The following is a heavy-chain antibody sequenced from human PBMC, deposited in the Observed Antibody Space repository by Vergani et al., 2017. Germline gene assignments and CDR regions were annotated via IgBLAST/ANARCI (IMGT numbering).Heavy chain of an antibody. D-gene: IGHD4-11*01. J-gene: IGHJ6*03. CDR1: GGSFTSYH. CDR3: ARVNTETNGHLYYSYYMDV. Sequence: QVQLQQWGGGLLKPSETLSLTCVVNGGSFTSYHWTWIRQSPGEGLEWVGDIDHTGRPDYNPSLKSRLNMSVDKSRNQFSLTPNSVTATDTAIYFCARVNTETNGHLYYSYYMDVWGQGTAVTVS. V-gene: IGHV4-34*01. CDR2: IDHTGRP.